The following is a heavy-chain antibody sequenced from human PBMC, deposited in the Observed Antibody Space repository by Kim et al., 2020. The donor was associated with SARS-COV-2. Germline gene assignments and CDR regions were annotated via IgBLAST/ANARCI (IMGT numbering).Heavy chain of an antibody. Sequence: GGSLRLSCAASGFTFSSYGMHWVRQAPGKGLEWVAVIWYDGSNKYYADSVKGRFTISRDNSKNTLYLQMNSLRAEDTAVYYCAKSGAGRDGGNSVYFDYWGQGTLVTVSS. CDR3: AKSGAGRDGGNSVYFDY. V-gene: IGHV3-33*06. J-gene: IGHJ4*02. CDR2: IWYDGSNK. D-gene: IGHD2-21*02. CDR1: GFTFSSYG.